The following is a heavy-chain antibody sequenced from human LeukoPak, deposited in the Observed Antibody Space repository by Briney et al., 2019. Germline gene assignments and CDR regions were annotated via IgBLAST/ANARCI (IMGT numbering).Heavy chain of an antibody. V-gene: IGHV3-48*03. Sequence: GGSLRLSCAASGFTFSSYEMNWVRQAPGKGLEWVSYISSSGSTIYYADSVKGRFTISRDNAKNSLYLQMNSLRAEDTAVYYCAREGTSWYPYNSWGQGTLVTVSS. J-gene: IGHJ4*02. CDR2: ISSSGSTI. D-gene: IGHD6-13*01. CDR1: GFTFSSYE. CDR3: AREGTSWYPYNS.